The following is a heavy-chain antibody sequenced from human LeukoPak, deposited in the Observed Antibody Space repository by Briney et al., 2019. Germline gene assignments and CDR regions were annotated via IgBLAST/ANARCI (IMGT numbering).Heavy chain of an antibody. CDR1: GFTFSTYG. V-gene: IGHV3-7*01. CDR3: ARDYDILAGYHHYFDY. J-gene: IGHJ4*02. CDR2: IKQDGSEK. D-gene: IGHD3-9*01. Sequence: PGGSLRLSCAASGFTFSTYGTHWVRQAPGKGLEWVSNIKQDGSEKYYVDSVKGRFTISRDNAKNSLYLQMNSLRAEDTAVYYCARDYDILAGYHHYFDYWGQGTLVTVSS.